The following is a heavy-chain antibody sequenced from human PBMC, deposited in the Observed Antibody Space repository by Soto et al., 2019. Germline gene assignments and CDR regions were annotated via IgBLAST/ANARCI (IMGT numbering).Heavy chain of an antibody. Sequence: PSETLSLTCAVSGYSISSGNYWAWIRQPPGRGLEWIGSLYHIGSTHYNTSLKSRVTISVDTSKNHYSLELSSVTAADTAIYYCRSSTSCYDESCVDVWGQGTMVTVSS. CDR2: LYHIGST. CDR3: RSSTSCYDESCVDV. V-gene: IGHV4-38-2*01. J-gene: IGHJ6*02. D-gene: IGHD2-2*01. CDR1: GYSISSGNY.